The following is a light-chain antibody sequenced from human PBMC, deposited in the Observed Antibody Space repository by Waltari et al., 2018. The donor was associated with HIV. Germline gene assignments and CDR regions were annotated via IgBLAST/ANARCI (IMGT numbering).Light chain of an antibody. CDR2: EVS. J-gene: IGLJ3*02. Sequence: QSALTQPASVSGSPGQSITISCTGTSSDVGGYNYVSWYQQHPGKDPKLMIYEVSNRPSGVSNRFSGSKSGNTASLTISGLQAEDEADYYCSSYTSSSTRVFGGGTNLTVL. CDR3: SSYTSSSTRV. V-gene: IGLV2-14*01. CDR1: SSDVGGYNY.